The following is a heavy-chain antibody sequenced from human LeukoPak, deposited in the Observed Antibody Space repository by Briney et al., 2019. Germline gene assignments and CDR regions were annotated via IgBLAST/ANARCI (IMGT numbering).Heavy chain of an antibody. Sequence: GGSLRLSCAASGFTFSSYWMSWVRQAPGKGLEWVANIKQDGSGKYYVDSVKGRFTISRDNAKNSLYLQMNSLRAEDTAAYYCAGLDYGQDYWGQGTLVTVSS. CDR1: GFTFSSYW. D-gene: IGHD4/OR15-4a*01. J-gene: IGHJ4*02. CDR2: IKQDGSGK. CDR3: AGLDYGQDY. V-gene: IGHV3-7*01.